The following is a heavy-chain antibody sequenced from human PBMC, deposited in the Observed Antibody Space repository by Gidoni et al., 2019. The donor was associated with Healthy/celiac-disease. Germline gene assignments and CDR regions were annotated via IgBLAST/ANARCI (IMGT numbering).Heavy chain of an antibody. CDR2: ISGSGGST. CDR3: AKGGSPPYYYDSSGPPDY. Sequence: EVQLLESGGGLVQPGGSLRLSCAASGFTFSSYARSWVRQAPGKGLEWVSAISGSGGSTYYADSVKGRFTISRDNSKNTLYLQMNSLRAEDTAVYYCAKGGSPPYYYDSSGPPDYWGQGTLVTVSS. D-gene: IGHD3-22*01. V-gene: IGHV3-23*01. CDR1: GFTFSSYA. J-gene: IGHJ4*02.